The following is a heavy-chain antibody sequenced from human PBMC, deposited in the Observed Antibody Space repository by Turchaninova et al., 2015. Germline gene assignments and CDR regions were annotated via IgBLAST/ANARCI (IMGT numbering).Heavy chain of an antibody. V-gene: IGHV6-1*01. CDR3: ARGGTYFKGFEF. CDR2: TYYRSRWYN. CDR1: GDSVSSRSAA. J-gene: IGHJ4*02. Sequence: QVQLQPSGPGLVKPPEHLSLTCAIYGDSVSSRSAAWNWIRQSPSKGLEWLGRTYYRSRWYNDYALSVKSRITINSDTSENQFSLRLNSVTPEDTAVYYCARGGTYFKGFEFWGQGALVTVSS. D-gene: IGHD1-26*01.